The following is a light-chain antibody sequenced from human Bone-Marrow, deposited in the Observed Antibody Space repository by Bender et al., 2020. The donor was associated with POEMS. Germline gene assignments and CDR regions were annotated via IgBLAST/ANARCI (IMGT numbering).Light chain of an antibody. CDR3: SSSTSSTTVV. V-gene: IGLV2-14*01. J-gene: IGLJ2*01. CDR2: EVS. Sequence: QSALTQPASVSGSPGQSITISCTGTNSDVGGCNFVSWYQQHPGKAPKLMIYEVSNRPSGVSSRFSGSKSGNTASLTISGLQAEDEADYYCSSSTSSTTVVFGGGTKLTVL. CDR1: NSDVGGCNF.